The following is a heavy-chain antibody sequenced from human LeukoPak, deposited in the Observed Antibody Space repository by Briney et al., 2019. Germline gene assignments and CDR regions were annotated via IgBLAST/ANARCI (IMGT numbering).Heavy chain of an antibody. D-gene: IGHD3-10*01. Sequence: PGGSLRLSCAASGFTFSSYSMNWIRQPPGKGLEWIGSIYYSGSTYYNPSLKSRVTISVDTSKNQFSLKLSSVAAADKAVYYCAIIYGSGSYPPDYWGQGTLVTVSS. V-gene: IGHV4-39*07. CDR1: GFTFSSYS. J-gene: IGHJ4*02. CDR3: AIIYGSGSYPPDY. CDR2: IYYSGST.